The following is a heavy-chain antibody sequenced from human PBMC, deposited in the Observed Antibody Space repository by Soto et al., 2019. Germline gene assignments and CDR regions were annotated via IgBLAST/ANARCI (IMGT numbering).Heavy chain of an antibody. CDR2: IIPIFGTA. CDR3: ARRYCINTSCYGDYYYGMDV. J-gene: IGHJ6*02. CDR1: GGTFSRYT. Sequence: QVQLVQSGAEVKKPGTLVKVSCKASGGTFSRYTISWVRQAPGQGLEWMGGIIPIFGTANYAQKFQGRVTITADESTSTAYMELSSLRSEDTAVYYCARRYCINTSCYGDYYYGMDVWGQGTTVTVSS. V-gene: IGHV1-69*12. D-gene: IGHD2-2*01.